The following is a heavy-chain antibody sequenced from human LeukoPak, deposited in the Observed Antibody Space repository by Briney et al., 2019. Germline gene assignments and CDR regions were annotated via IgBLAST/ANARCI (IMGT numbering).Heavy chain of an antibody. V-gene: IGHV4-4*02. CDR1: GGSISSSNW. J-gene: IGHJ4*02. Sequence: SETLSLTCAVSGGSISSSNWWSWVRQPPGKGLEWLGEVYYSGTTNYNPSLKSRVTISVDKFKNQFSLKLSSVIAADTAVYYCARDHGYCSGGSCYTLDSWGQGTLVTVSS. CDR2: VYYSGTT. CDR3: ARDHGYCSGGSCYTLDS. D-gene: IGHD2-15*01.